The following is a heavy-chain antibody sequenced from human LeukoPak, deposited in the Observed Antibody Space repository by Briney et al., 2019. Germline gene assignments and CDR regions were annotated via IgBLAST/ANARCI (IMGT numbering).Heavy chain of an antibody. CDR1: GFAFNVFG. D-gene: IGHD6-19*01. V-gene: IGHV3-48*04. Sequence: GGSLRLSCAGSGFAFNVFGMHWIRQAPGKGLEWVSYISSTHDTIYYADSVKGRFTISRDNARDSLFLQMNSLRAEDTAVYYCARDLDSSGWLGPFDYWGQGTLVTVSS. J-gene: IGHJ4*02. CDR3: ARDLDSSGWLGPFDY. CDR2: ISSTHDTI.